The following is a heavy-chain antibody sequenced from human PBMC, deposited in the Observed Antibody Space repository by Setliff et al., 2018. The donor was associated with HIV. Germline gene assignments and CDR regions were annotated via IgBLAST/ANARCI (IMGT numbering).Heavy chain of an antibody. Sequence: SETLSLTCAVYGGSFSSYYWSWIRQPPGKGLEWIGEINHSGSTNYNPSLKSRVTISVDTSKNQFSLKVSSVTAADTAVYYCARSSRGYCSGGSCYGFDPWGQGNLVTVSS. V-gene: IGHV4-34*01. D-gene: IGHD2-15*01. CDR1: GGSFSSYY. CDR2: INHSGST. J-gene: IGHJ5*02. CDR3: ARSSRGYCSGGSCYGFDP.